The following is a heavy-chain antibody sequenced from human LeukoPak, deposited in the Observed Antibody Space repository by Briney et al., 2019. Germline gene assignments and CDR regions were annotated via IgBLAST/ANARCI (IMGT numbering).Heavy chain of an antibody. CDR3: AKDRRGGSYFNSYFDY. CDR1: GFTFSSYA. Sequence: GGSLRLSCAASGFTFSSYAMSWVRQAPGKGLEWVSAISGSGGSTYYADSVKGRFTISRDNSKNTLYLQMNSLGAEDTAVYYCAKDRRGGSYFNSYFDYWGQGTLVTVSS. CDR2: ISGSGGST. V-gene: IGHV3-23*01. D-gene: IGHD1-26*01. J-gene: IGHJ4*02.